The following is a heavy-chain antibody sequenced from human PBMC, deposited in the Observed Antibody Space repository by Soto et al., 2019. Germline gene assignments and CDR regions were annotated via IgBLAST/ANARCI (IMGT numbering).Heavy chain of an antibody. CDR3: ATSLIALPNTRRDF. CDR1: GYSFAGYG. D-gene: IGHD2-2*02. V-gene: IGHV1-18*01. J-gene: IGHJ4*02. CDR2: ISGYNGRT. Sequence: ASVKVSCKASGYSFAGYGMNWVRRAPGQGLQWMGWISGYNGRTQYARTFEGRVTLTSDTSTTTVQLELRNLTSDDTAVYYCATSLIALPNTRRDFWGLGTLVTVSS.